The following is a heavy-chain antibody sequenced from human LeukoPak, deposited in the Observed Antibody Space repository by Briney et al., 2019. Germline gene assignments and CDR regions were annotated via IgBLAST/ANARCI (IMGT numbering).Heavy chain of an antibody. D-gene: IGHD6-13*01. CDR1: GFTFSSYW. Sequence: PGGSLRLSCAASGFTFSSYWMSWVRQAPGKGLEWVANIKQDGSEKYYVDSVKGRFTISRDNAKNSLYLQMNSLRAEDTAVYYCARDQSGWYGIADYWGQGTLVTVSS. CDR3: ARDQSGWYGIADY. J-gene: IGHJ4*02. CDR2: IKQDGSEK. V-gene: IGHV3-7*01.